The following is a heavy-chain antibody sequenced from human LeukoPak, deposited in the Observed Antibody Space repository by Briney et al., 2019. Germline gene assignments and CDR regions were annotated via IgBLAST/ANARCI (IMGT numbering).Heavy chain of an antibody. CDR3: ARMETMIVVAGRWVRVYYFDY. Sequence: RSSETLSLTCTVSGGSISSYYWSWIRQPPGKGLEWIGEINHSGSTNYNPSLKSRVTISVDTSKNQFSLKLSSVTAADTAVYYCARMETMIVVAGRWVRVYYFDYWGQGTLVTVSS. J-gene: IGHJ4*02. D-gene: IGHD3-22*01. CDR1: GGSISSYY. V-gene: IGHV4-34*01. CDR2: INHSGST.